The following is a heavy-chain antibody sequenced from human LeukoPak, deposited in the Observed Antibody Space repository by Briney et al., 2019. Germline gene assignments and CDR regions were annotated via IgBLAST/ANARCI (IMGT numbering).Heavy chain of an antibody. CDR1: GFTFSSYW. CDR2: MSYSGDST. V-gene: IGHV3-23*01. D-gene: IGHD3-16*02. J-gene: IGHJ4*02. Sequence: GGSLRLSCAASGFTFSSYWMSWVRQAPGKGLEWVSAMSYSGDSTYYADSVKGRFTISRDNSKNTLYLQMNSLRAEDTAVYYCAKDSWVITFGGVIVNYFDYWGQGTLVTVSS. CDR3: AKDSWVITFGGVIVNYFDY.